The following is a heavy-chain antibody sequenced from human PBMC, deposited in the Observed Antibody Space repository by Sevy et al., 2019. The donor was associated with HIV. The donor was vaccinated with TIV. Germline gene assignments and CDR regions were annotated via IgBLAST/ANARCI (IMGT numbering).Heavy chain of an antibody. D-gene: IGHD5-18*01. CDR1: GFTFSSYA. CDR2: ISGSGGST. V-gene: IGHV3-23*01. CDR3: AKELPDTAMARTPGPFDY. J-gene: IGHJ4*02. Sequence: GGSLRLSCAASGFTFSSYAMRWVRQAPGKGLEWVSAISGSGGSTYYADSVKGRFTISRDNSKNTLYLQMNSLRAEDTAVYYCAKELPDTAMARTPGPFDYWGQGTLVTVSS.